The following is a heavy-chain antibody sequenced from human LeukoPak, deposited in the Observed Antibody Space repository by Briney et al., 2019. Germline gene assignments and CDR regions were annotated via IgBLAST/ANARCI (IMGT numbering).Heavy chain of an antibody. Sequence: SETLSLTCTVSGVSISSGDYYWSWVRQPPGKGLEWVGYMYYSGSAYYNPSLKSRATISVDTSKNQFSLKLSSVTAAGTAVYYCARPYYYDSRIDPWGQGTLVTVSS. V-gene: IGHV4-30-4*01. CDR2: MYYSGSA. CDR1: GVSISSGDYY. J-gene: IGHJ5*02. D-gene: IGHD3-22*01. CDR3: ARPYYYDSRIDP.